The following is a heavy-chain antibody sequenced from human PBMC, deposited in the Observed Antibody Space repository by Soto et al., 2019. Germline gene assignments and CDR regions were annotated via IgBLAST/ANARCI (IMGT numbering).Heavy chain of an antibody. D-gene: IGHD3-3*01. Sequence: HPGGSLRLSCAASGFTFSSYAMHWVRQAPGKGLEWVAVISYDGSNKYYADSVKGRFTISRDNSKNTLYLQMNSLRAEDTAVYYCARAKRFLEWFPQPYYYYGMDVWGQGTTVTVSS. J-gene: IGHJ6*02. CDR1: GFTFSSYA. CDR2: ISYDGSNK. CDR3: ARAKRFLEWFPQPYYYYGMDV. V-gene: IGHV3-30-3*01.